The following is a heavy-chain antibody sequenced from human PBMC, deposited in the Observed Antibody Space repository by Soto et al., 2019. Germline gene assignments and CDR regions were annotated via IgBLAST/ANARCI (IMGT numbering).Heavy chain of an antibody. CDR2: IIPIFGTA. CDR3: ARNHYDSSDYYNY. J-gene: IGHJ4*02. Sequence: SVKVSCKASGGTFSSYAISWVRQAPGQGLEWMGGIIPIFGTANYAQKFQGRVTITADKSTSTAYMELSSLRSEDTAVYYWARNHYDSSDYYNYWGQVTLVTVSS. CDR1: GGTFSSYA. V-gene: IGHV1-69*06. D-gene: IGHD3-22*01.